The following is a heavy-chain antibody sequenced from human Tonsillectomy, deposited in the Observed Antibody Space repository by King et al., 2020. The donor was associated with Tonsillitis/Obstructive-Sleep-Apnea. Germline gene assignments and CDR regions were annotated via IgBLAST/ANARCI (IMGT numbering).Heavy chain of an antibody. Sequence: VQLQQWGAGLLKPSETLSLTCAVYGGSFSGYYWSWIRQPPGKGLEWIGEINHSGSTNYNPSLKSRVTISVDTSKNQFSLKLCSVTAADTAVYYCASTAHPAAYWFDPWGQGTLVTVSS. J-gene: IGHJ5*02. CDR1: GGSFSGYY. CDR2: INHSGST. V-gene: IGHV4-34*01. D-gene: IGHD1-26*01. CDR3: ASTAHPAAYWFDP.